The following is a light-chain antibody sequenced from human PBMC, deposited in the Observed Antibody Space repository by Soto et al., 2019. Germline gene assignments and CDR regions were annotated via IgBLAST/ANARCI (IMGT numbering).Light chain of an antibody. CDR2: NNI. CDR3: ATWDDSLHGLV. V-gene: IGLV1-44*01. CDR1: SSNIGINT. J-gene: IGLJ2*01. Sequence: QAVVTQPPSTSGTPGQRVSISCSGGSSNIGINTVTWYQQLPGTAPKLLIYNNIQRPSGVPDRISGSKSGTSAYLAISGLQSEDEADYFCATWDDSLHGLVFGGGTKLTVL.